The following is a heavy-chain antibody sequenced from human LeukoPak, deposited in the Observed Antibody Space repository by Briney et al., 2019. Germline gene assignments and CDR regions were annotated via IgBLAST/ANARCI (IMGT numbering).Heavy chain of an antibody. D-gene: IGHD6-19*01. CDR3: ARDISDSSGWYAYYGMDV. CDR2: IYSGGST. CDR1: GFTVSSNY. J-gene: IGHJ6*02. V-gene: IGHV3-53*01. Sequence: GGSLRLSCAASGFTVSSNYMSWVRQAPGKGLEWVSVIYSGGSTYYADSVKGRFTISRDNSKNTLYLQMNSLRAEDTAVYYCARDISDSSGWYAYYGMDVWGQGTTVTVSS.